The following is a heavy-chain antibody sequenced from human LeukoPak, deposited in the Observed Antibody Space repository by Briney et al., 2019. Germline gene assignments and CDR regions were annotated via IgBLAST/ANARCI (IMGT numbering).Heavy chain of an antibody. V-gene: IGHV3-21*01. CDR3: ASDIAAAGTGEDFDY. D-gene: IGHD6-13*01. Sequence: KTGGSLRLSCAASGFTFSSYSMNWVRQAPGKGLEWVSSISSSSSYIYYADSVKGRFTISRDNAKNSLYLQMNSLRAEDTAVYYCASDIAAAGTGEDFDYWGQGTLVTVSS. CDR1: GFTFSSYS. J-gene: IGHJ4*02. CDR2: ISSSSSYI.